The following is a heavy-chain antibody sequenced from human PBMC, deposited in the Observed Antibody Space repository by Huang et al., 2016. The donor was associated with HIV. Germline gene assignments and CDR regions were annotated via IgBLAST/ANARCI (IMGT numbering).Heavy chain of an antibody. V-gene: IGHV1-2*02. D-gene: IGHD5-12*01. J-gene: IGHJ3*02. CDR1: GYTFVGHY. CDR3: ARNLKEWLPGGAFDI. CDR2: RNPDSGGT. Sequence: QVQLVQSGAEVKKPGASVKVSCKASGYTFVGHYEQWIGQAPGQGFEWRVWRNPDSGGTTLGQNFEGRVTMTIDTSISTAYMVLNRLKSDDTAIYYCARNLKEWLPGGAFDIWGQGTVVSVSS.